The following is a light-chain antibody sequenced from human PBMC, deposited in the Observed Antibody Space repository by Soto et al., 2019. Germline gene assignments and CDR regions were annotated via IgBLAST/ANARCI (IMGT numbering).Light chain of an antibody. CDR2: EDN. CDR3: QSYDSSKQVV. V-gene: IGLV6-57*04. J-gene: IGLJ2*01. Sequence: NFMLTQPHSVSESPGKTVTISCTRSSGSIASNYVQWYQQRPGSAPTTVIYEDNQRPSGVPDRFSGTIDSSSNSASLTISGLKTEDEADYYCQSYDSSKQVVFGSGTKVTVL. CDR1: SGSIASNY.